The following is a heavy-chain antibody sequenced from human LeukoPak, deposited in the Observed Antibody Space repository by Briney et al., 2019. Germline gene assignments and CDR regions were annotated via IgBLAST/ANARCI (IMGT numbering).Heavy chain of an antibody. CDR1: GYTFTSYG. V-gene: IGHV1-69*13. CDR2: IIPIFGTT. D-gene: IGHD6-13*01. Sequence: ASVKVSCKASGYTFTSYGMSWVRQAPGQGLEWMGGIIPIFGTTDYAQKFQGRVTITADASTRTAYMDLSSLTSQDTAVYFCAKQDVRRILSAAGQRAFTVWGQGTTVTVS. J-gene: IGHJ3*01. CDR3: AKQDVRRILSAAGQRAFTV.